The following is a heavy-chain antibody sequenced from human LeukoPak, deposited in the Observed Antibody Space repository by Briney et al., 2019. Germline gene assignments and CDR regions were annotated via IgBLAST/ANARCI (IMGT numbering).Heavy chain of an antibody. D-gene: IGHD6-13*01. CDR2: INTDGSKT. V-gene: IGHV3-74*01. CDR3: AKSLAAAGTGGDDY. CDR1: GFTFSSAW. J-gene: IGHJ4*02. Sequence: GGSLRLSCAASGFTFSSAWMHWVRQAPGKGLVWVSLINTDGSKTNYADSVKGRFTISRDNAKNTLYLQMNSVRADDTAVYFCAKSLAAAGTGGDDYWGQGTLVTVSS.